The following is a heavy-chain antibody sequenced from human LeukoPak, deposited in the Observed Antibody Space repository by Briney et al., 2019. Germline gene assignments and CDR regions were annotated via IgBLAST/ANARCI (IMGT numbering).Heavy chain of an antibody. CDR3: AIGHYYGSGSYSYPNY. D-gene: IGHD3-10*01. Sequence: GASVKVSCKASGYTFTSYDINWVRQATGQGLEWMGWMNPNSGNTGYAQKFQGRVTITADESTSTAYMELSSLRSEDTAVYYCAIGHYYGSGSYSYPNYWGQGTLVTVSS. V-gene: IGHV1-8*01. CDR2: MNPNSGNT. J-gene: IGHJ4*02. CDR1: GYTFTSYD.